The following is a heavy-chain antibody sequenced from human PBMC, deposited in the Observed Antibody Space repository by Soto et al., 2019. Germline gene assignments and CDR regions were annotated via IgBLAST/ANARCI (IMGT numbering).Heavy chain of an antibody. CDR2: ISAYNGNT. J-gene: IGHJ6*03. CDR1: GYTFTSYG. V-gene: IGHV1-18*01. CDR3: ARDLGDLYYYYYMDV. Sequence: QVQLVQSGAEVKKPGASVKVSCKASGYTFTSYGISWVRQAPGQGLEWMGWISAYNGNTNYAQKLQGRVTMTTDTSTRTAYMELGSLRSDDTAVDYCARDLGDLYYYYYMDVWGKGTTVTVSS. D-gene: IGHD3-16*01.